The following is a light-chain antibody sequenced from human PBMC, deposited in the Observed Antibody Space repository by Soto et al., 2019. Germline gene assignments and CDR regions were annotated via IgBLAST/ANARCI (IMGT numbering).Light chain of an antibody. CDR3: QQRSNWPLMYT. CDR1: QSVNSY. Sequence: EIVLTQSPATLSLSPGERATLSCRASQSVNSYLAWYQQKPGQAPSLLIYDASNRATGVPARFSGSGSGTEFTLTITSLEPEDFVFYYCQQRSNWPLMYTFGQGTKLEIK. J-gene: IGKJ2*01. V-gene: IGKV3-11*01. CDR2: DAS.